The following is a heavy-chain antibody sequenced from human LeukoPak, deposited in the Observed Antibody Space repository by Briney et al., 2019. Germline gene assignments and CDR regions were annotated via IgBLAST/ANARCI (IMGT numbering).Heavy chain of an antibody. J-gene: IGHJ4*02. CDR3: ARGDVLGYCTNGVCRPFDY. D-gene: IGHD2-8*01. Sequence: SGDSTYYVDSVKGRFTISRDNSKNTLYLQMNSLRAEDTAVYYCARGDVLGYCTNGVCRPFDYWGQGTLVTVSS. CDR2: SGDST. V-gene: IGHV3-23*01.